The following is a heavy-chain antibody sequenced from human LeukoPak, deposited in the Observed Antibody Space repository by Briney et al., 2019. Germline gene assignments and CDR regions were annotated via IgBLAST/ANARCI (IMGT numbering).Heavy chain of an antibody. CDR1: GYTFTSYA. V-gene: IGHV1-3*01. J-gene: IGHJ3*02. CDR3: AAYQRRHAFDI. Sequence: ASVKVSRKASGYTFTSYAMHWVRQAPGQRLEWMGWINAGNGNTKYSQKFQGRVTITRDTSASTAYMELSSLRSEDTAVYYCAAYQRRHAFDIWGQGTMVTVSS. CDR2: INAGNGNT.